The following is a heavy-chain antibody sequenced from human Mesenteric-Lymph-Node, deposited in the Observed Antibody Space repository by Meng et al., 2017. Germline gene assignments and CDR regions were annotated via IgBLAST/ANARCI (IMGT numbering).Heavy chain of an antibody. CDR1: GFTFSSYD. D-gene: IGHD3-22*01. J-gene: IGHJ6*02. CDR3: ARGNYYDSSGYPAYGMDV. Sequence: GESLKISCAASGFTFSSYDMHWVRQATGKGLEWVSAIGTAGDAYYPGSVKGRFTISRENAKNSVYLQMNSLRAGDTAVYYCARGNYYDSSGYPAYGMDVWGQGTTVTVSS. V-gene: IGHV3-13*01. CDR2: IGTAGDA.